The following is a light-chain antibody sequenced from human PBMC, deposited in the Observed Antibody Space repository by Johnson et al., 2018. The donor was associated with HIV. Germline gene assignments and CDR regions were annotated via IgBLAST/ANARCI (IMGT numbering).Light chain of an antibody. V-gene: IGLV1-51*01. J-gene: IGLJ1*01. CDR2: DND. CDR1: SSNIGNNY. Sequence: QSVLTQPPSVSAAPVQKVTISCSGSSSNIGNNYVSWYQQLPGAASKLLIFDNDKRTSGIPDRFSGSKSCTSATLGITGLQTGDEAGYYCGTWDSSLGAWVFGTGTKVTVL. CDR3: GTWDSSLGAWV.